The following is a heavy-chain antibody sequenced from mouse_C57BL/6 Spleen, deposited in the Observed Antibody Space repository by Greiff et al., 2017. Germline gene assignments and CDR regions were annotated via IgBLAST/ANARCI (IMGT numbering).Heavy chain of an antibody. CDR3: ARGDYGSSYWYFDG. CDR2: IHPNSGST. D-gene: IGHD1-1*01. J-gene: IGHJ1*03. V-gene: IGHV1-64*01. CDR1: GYTFTSYW. Sequence: VQLQQPGAELVKPGASVKLSCKASGYTFTSYWMHWVKQRPGQGLEWIGMIHPNSGSTNYNEKFKSKATLTVDKSSSTAYMQLSSLTSEDSAVYYCARGDYGSSYWYFDGWGTGTTVTVSS.